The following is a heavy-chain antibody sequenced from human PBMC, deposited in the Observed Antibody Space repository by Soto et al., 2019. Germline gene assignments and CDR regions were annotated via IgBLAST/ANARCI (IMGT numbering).Heavy chain of an antibody. CDR1: GFTFTNYY. CDR2: INPRDGTA. J-gene: IGHJ4*02. Sequence: QVQLMQSGAEVKKPGASVKVSCKASGFTFTNYYIHWVRQAPGQGLEWMGIINPRDGTATYAQKFQGRVTMPRDTSTSTVYMEMSSLRSEDTAVYFCARDLTASQPDYWGQGTLVAVSS. V-gene: IGHV1-46*01. CDR3: ARDLTASQPDY. D-gene: IGHD2-2*01.